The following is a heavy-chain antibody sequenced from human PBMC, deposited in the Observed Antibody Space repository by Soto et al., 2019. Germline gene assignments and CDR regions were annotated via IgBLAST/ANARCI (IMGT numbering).Heavy chain of an antibody. D-gene: IGHD2-15*01. V-gene: IGHV4-59*01. J-gene: IGHJ6*02. Sequence: SETLSLTCTVSGGSISSYYWSWIRQPPGKGLEWIGYIYYSGSTNYNPSLKSRVTISVDTSKNQFSLKLSSVTAADTAVYYCARCCSGGSCYPYYYYYGMDIWGQGTSVTVSS. CDR2: IYYSGST. CDR3: ARCCSGGSCYPYYYYYGMDI. CDR1: GGSISSYY.